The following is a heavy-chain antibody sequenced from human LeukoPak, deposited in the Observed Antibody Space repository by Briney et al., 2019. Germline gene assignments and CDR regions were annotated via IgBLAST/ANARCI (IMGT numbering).Heavy chain of an antibody. V-gene: IGHV4-39*01. J-gene: IGHJ4*02. CDR1: GGSISSSSYY. D-gene: IGHD3-22*01. CDR3: ARKESYDYDSSGYYLFADLFDY. CDR2: IYYSGST. Sequence: SETLSLTCTVSGGSISSSSYYWGWIRQPPGKGLEWIGSIYYSGSTYYNPSLKSRVTISVDTSKNQFSLKLSSVTAADTAVYYCARKESYDYDSSGYYLFADLFDYWGQGTLVTVSS.